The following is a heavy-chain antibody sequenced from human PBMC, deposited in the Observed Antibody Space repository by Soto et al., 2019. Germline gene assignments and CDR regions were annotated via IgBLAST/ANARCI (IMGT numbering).Heavy chain of an antibody. CDR3: ARIGTVSLDY. CDR2: IHHSANT. CDR1: GGSICTGNG. D-gene: IGHD4-17*01. J-gene: IGHJ4*02. Sequence: KTSDTLYLGCAVSGGSICTGNGLTWVRQPPEKGLEWIGEIHHSANTYYNPSLKSRVTISVDKSKNQFSLKLNSVTAADTAVYYCARIGTVSLDYWGQGTLVTVSS. V-gene: IGHV4-4*02.